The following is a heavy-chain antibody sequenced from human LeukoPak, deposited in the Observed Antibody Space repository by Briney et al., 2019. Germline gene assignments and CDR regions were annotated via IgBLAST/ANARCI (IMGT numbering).Heavy chain of an antibody. D-gene: IGHD6-13*01. V-gene: IGHV1-2*02. CDR2: INPNSGGT. CDR3: ARAYSSSWYSYYGMDV. J-gene: IGHJ6*02. CDR1: GYTFTGDY. Sequence: ASVKVSCKASGYTFTGDYMHWVRQVTGQGLESIESINPNSGGTNYAQKFQGRVTMTRDTSISTAYMELSRLRSDDTAVYYCARAYSSSWYSYYGMDVWGQGTTVTVSS.